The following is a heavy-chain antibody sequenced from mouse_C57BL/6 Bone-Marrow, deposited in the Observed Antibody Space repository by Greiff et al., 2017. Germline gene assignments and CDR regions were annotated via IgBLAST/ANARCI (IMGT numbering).Heavy chain of an antibody. CDR2: IWSGGST. D-gene: IGHD1-1*01. CDR1: GFSLTSYG. J-gene: IGHJ1*03. Sequence: VKLMESGPGLVQPSQSLSITCTVSGFSLTSYGVPWVRQSPGKGLEWLGVIWSGGSTDYNAAFISRLSISKDNSKSQVFFKMNSLQADDTAIYYCARNYYGSSGYFEVWGTGTTVTGSS. V-gene: IGHV2-2*01. CDR3: ARNYYGSSGYFEV.